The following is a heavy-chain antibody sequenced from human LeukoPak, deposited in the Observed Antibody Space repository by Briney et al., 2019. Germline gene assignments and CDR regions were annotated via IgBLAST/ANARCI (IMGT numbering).Heavy chain of an antibody. CDR1: GYTFTGDY. CDR2: INPNSGGT. D-gene: IGHD4-17*01. Sequence: ASVKVSCKASGYTFTGDYMLWVRQAPGHGLEWMGWINPNSGGTNYAQKFQGRVTMTRDTSISTAYMELSRLRSDDTAVYYCARDPMTTPNSGWFDPWGQGTLVTVSS. J-gene: IGHJ5*02. V-gene: IGHV1-2*02. CDR3: ARDPMTTPNSGWFDP.